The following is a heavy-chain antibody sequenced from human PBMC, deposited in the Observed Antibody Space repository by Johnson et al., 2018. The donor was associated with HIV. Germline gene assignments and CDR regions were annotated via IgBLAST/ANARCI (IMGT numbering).Heavy chain of an antibody. V-gene: IGHV3-23*04. CDR1: GFTFSSYA. CDR3: AKDGATRAFDI. Sequence: EVQLVESGGGLVQPGGSLRLSCAASGFTFSSYAMSWVRQAPGKGLEWVSAISGSDKSYADSVKGRFTISRDNSKNTLHLQMNSLRAEDTAVYYCAKDGATRAFDIWGQGTMVTVSS. CDR2: ISGSDK. D-gene: IGHD1-26*01. J-gene: IGHJ3*02.